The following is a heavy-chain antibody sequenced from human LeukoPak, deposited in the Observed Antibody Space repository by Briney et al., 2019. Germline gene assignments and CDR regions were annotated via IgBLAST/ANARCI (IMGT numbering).Heavy chain of an antibody. Sequence: SETLSLTCAVYGGSFSGYYWTWIRQPPGKGLEWIGEINHSGSTNYNSSLKSRVTISVDTPKNQFSLKLRSVTAADTAVYYCARGTTVTPLGLYQYHYYMDVWGKGTTVTVSS. J-gene: IGHJ6*03. CDR2: INHSGST. V-gene: IGHV4-34*01. CDR1: GGSFSGYY. CDR3: ARGTTVTPLGLYQYHYYMDV. D-gene: IGHD4-17*01.